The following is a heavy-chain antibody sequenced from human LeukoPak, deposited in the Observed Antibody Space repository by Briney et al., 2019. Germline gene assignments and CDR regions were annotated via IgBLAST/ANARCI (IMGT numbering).Heavy chain of an antibody. J-gene: IGHJ4*02. CDR2: ISSSSSTI. CDR3: ARDHFDSRDFDY. D-gene: IGHD3-22*01. CDR1: GFTFSRFI. Sequence: GGSLRLSCAASGFTFSRFIMNWVRQAPGKGLEWVSYISSSSSTIYYADSVKGRFTISRDYAKSSLYLQMNSLRDEDTAVYYCARDHFDSRDFDYWGQGTLVTVSS. V-gene: IGHV3-48*02.